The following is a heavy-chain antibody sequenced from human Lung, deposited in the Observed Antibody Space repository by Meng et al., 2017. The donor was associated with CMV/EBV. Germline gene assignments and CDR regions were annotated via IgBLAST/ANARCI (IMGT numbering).Heavy chain of an antibody. J-gene: IGHJ6*02. CDR2: INHSGST. CDR1: GGSFSGYY. D-gene: IGHD2-2*01. V-gene: IGHV4-34*01. Sequence: SCAVYGGSFSGYYWSWIRQPPGKGLEWIGEINHSGSTNYNPSLKSRVTISVDTSKNQFSLKLSSVTAADTAVYYCARLGYCSSTSCYPGNYYYGMDVWXQGTXVT. CDR3: ARLGYCSSTSCYPGNYYYGMDV.